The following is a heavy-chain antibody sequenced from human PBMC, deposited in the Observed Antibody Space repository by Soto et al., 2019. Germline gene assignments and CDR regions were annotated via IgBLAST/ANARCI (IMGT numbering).Heavy chain of an antibody. CDR3: ARETNRNFYYGDSGGNDY. J-gene: IGHJ4*02. CDR2: ISSSSSYI. Sequence: GGSLRLSCAASGFTFSSYSMNWVRQAPGKGLEWVSSISSSSSYIYYADSVKGRFTISRDNAKNSLYLQMNSLRAEDTAVYYCARETNRNFYYGDSGGNDYWGQGTLVTVSS. D-gene: IGHD4-17*01. V-gene: IGHV3-21*01. CDR1: GFTFSSYS.